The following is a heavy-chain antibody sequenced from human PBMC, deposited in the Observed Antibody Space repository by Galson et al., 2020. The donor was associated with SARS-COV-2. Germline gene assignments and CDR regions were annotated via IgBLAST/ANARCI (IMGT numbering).Heavy chain of an antibody. CDR3: ARDRGGSYYGFDY. V-gene: IGHV3-30*04. D-gene: IGHD1-26*01. J-gene: IGHJ4*02. Sequence: GGSLILSCAASGFTFSSYAMHWVRQAPGKGLEWVAVIAYDGSNKYYADSVKGRFTISRDNSKNTLYLQMNSLRAEDTAVYYCARDRGGSYYGFDYWGQGTLVPVSS. CDR1: GFTFSSYA. CDR2: IAYDGSNK.